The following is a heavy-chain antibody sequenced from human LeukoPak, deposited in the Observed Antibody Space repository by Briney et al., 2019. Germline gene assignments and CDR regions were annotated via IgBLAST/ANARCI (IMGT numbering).Heavy chain of an antibody. CDR3: ARELTTDAFDL. D-gene: IGHD1-1*01. V-gene: IGHV4-34*01. CDR2: INHSGST. J-gene: IGHJ3*01. Sequence: SETLSLTCAVYGGSFSGYYWSWIRQPPGKGLEWIGEINHSGSTNYDPSLKSRVTISVDTSKNQFSLRLNSVTAADTAVYYCARELTTDAFDLWGQGTMVTVSS. CDR1: GGSFSGYY.